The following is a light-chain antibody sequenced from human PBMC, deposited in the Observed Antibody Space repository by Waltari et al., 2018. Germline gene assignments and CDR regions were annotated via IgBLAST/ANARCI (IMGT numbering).Light chain of an antibody. J-gene: IGLJ2*01. CDR2: KDS. V-gene: IGLV3-25*03. CDR1: ALPKQH. Sequence: SYELTQPPSVSVSPGQPARITCSGDALPKQHASWYQQKPGQAPVLGIYKDSERPPGIPERFSGSSSGTTVTLTISGVQAEDEADYYCQSADSSGTNVVFGGGTKLTVL. CDR3: QSADSSGTNVV.